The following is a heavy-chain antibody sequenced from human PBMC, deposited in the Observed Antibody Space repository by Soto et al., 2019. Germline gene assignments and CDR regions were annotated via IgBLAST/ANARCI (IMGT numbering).Heavy chain of an antibody. Sequence: TLSLTCAFSGGSFTSNNWWTWVRQPPGQGLEWIGEIYRTGSTNYNPSLKSRVTISLDKSENQFSLKVTSLTAADTAVYYCASRDPGTSVDYWGKGTLVTVSS. CDR1: GGSFTSNNW. V-gene: IGHV4-4*02. CDR2: IYRTGST. D-gene: IGHD1-7*01. CDR3: ASRDPGTSVDY. J-gene: IGHJ4*02.